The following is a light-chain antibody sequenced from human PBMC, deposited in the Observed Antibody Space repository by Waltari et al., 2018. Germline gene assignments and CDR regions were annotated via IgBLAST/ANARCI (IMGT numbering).Light chain of an antibody. CDR3: QTFDRSNHLVV. V-gene: IGLV6-57*04. J-gene: IGLJ2*01. Sequence: NFILTQPHSVSESPGKTVTISCTRSSGSIATNYVLWFQQRPGSAPTTLISDNSQRRSGVPDRFSGSIDTSSNSASLTISGLKTEDEADYYCQTFDRSNHLVVFGGGTKLTVL. CDR1: SGSIATNY. CDR2: DNS.